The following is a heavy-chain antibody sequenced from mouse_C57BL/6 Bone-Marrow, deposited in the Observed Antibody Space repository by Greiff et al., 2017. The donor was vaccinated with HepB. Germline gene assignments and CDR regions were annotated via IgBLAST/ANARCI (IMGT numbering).Heavy chain of an antibody. J-gene: IGHJ4*01. Sequence: VQLVESGAELVRPGASVKLSCKASGYTFTDYYINWVKQRPGQGLEWIARIYPGSGNTYYNEKFKGKATLTAEKSSSTAYMQLSSLTSEDSAVYFCARWDYYGSSYVEDAMDYWGQGTSVTVSS. CDR1: GYTFTDYY. CDR2: IYPGSGNT. CDR3: ARWDYYGSSYVEDAMDY. D-gene: IGHD1-1*01. V-gene: IGHV1-76*01.